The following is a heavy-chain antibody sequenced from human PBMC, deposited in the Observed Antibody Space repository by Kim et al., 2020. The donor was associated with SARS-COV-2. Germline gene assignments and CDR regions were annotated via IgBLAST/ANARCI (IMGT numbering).Heavy chain of an antibody. V-gene: IGHV7-4-1*02. CDR1: GYTFTNYA. J-gene: IGHJ5*02. CDR2: INTNTGNP. CDR3: ASTFWSGYTNWFDP. D-gene: IGHD3-3*01. Sequence: ASVKVCKASGYTFTNYAMNWVRQAPGQGLEWMGWINTNTGNPTYAQGFTGRFVFSLDTSVSTAYLQISSLKAEDTAVYYCASTFWSGYTNWFDPWGQGTLVTVSS.